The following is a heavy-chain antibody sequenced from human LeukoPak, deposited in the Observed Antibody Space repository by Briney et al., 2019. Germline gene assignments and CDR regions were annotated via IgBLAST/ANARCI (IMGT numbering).Heavy chain of an antibody. V-gene: IGHV3-7*03. Sequence: GRSLRLSCAASGFPFSSYSMTWVRQAPGKGLEWVANIKPDGTTKFYVDSVRGRFTISRDNALNSLYLQMNSLRAEDTAIYYCARSIPYGTTWYGRSDYWGQGTLVTVSS. D-gene: IGHD6-13*01. CDR2: IKPDGTTK. J-gene: IGHJ4*02. CDR3: ARSIPYGTTWYGRSDY. CDR1: GFPFSSYS.